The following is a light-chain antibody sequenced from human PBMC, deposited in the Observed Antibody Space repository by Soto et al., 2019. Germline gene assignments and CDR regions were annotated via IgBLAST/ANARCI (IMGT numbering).Light chain of an antibody. V-gene: IGLV1-51*01. CDR2: DNN. Sequence: QSVLTQPPSISATPGQKVTISCSGSTSNIENNYVSWYQQVPGTAPKLLIYDNNERPSGIPDRFSGSKSGTSATLGITGLQTGDEADYYCGTWDSSLSAGVFGTGTKVNV. J-gene: IGLJ1*01. CDR1: TSNIENNY. CDR3: GTWDSSLSAGV.